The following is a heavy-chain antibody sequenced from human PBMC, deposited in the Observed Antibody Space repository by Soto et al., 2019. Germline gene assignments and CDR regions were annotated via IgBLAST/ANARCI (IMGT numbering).Heavy chain of an antibody. CDR3: ATRRLSPPEPSP. CDR1: GDSFTTDW. V-gene: IGHV5-51*01. Sequence: GESLKISCKGSGDSFTTDWIGWVRQMPGKGLEWMGVIYPGDSRTRYSPPFQGRVTISADKSISTAYLQWNSLKASDTAMYYWATRRLSPPEPSPWSKGTRVTVS. D-gene: IGHD1-26*01. J-gene: IGHJ5*02. CDR2: IYPGDSRT.